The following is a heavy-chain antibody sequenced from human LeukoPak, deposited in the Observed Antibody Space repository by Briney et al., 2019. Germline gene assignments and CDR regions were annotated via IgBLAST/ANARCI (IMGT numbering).Heavy chain of an antibody. J-gene: IGHJ1*01. D-gene: IGHD2-21*02. CDR2: INPDGRDT. CDR1: GFTFNRCW. CDR3: TSWGDTTAEYFQR. Sequence: GGSLRLSCVVSGFTFNRCWMNWVRQAPGMGLEWVAHINPDGRDTYYVDSVKGRFTISRDNAQNSMYLQMNSLRVEDTAVYYCTSWGDTTAEYFQRWGQGTLVIVSS. V-gene: IGHV3-7*01.